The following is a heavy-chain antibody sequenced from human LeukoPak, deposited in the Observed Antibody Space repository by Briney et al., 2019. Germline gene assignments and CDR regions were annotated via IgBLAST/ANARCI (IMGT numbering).Heavy chain of an antibody. CDR2: INLDGSSR. CDR1: GFSFSKYW. J-gene: IGHJ4*02. V-gene: IGHV3-74*01. CDR3: ARDGYMVRGFDY. D-gene: IGHD3-10*01. Sequence: PGGSLRLSCAASGFSFSKYWMHWVHQAPGKGLVWVSRINLDGSSRSYADSVKGRFTISRDNAKNTLYLQMNSLRAEDTAVYYCARDGYMVRGFDYWGQGTLVTVSS.